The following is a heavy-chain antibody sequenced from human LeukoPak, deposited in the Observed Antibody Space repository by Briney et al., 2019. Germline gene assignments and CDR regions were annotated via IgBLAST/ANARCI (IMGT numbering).Heavy chain of an antibody. D-gene: IGHD3-22*01. J-gene: IGHJ4*02. CDR1: GFTFSSYG. V-gene: IGHV3-33*01. Sequence: PGRSLRLSCAASGFTFSSYGMHWVRQAPGKGLEWVAVIWYDGSNKYYADSVKGRFTISRDNSKNTLYLQMNSLRAEDTAVYYRARDPGSYYDSRPSYYFDYWGQGTLVTVSS. CDR2: IWYDGSNK. CDR3: ARDPGSYYDSRPSYYFDY.